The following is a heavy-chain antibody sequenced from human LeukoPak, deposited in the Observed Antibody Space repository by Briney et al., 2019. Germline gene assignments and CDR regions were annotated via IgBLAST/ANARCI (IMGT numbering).Heavy chain of an antibody. D-gene: IGHD5-24*01. V-gene: IGHV4-38-2*01. CDR3: ARLQSWFDP. CDR1: GYSISSGYY. J-gene: IGHJ5*02. Sequence: PSETLSLTCAVSGYSISSGYYWGWIRQPPGKGLEWIGSIYHSGSTYYNPSLKSRVTISVDTSKNQFSLKLSSVTAADTAVYYCARLQSWFDPWGQGTLVTVSS. CDR2: IYHSGST.